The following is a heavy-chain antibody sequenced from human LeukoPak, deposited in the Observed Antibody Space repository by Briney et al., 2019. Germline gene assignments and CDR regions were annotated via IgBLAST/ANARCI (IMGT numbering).Heavy chain of an antibody. V-gene: IGHV3-33*01. J-gene: IGHJ4*02. CDR2: IWYDGSNK. CDR3: VRGPILYYYDSSGYVQFDY. D-gene: IGHD3-22*01. CDR1: GFTFSSYG. Sequence: GGSLRLSCAASGFTFSSYGMHWVRQAPGKGLEWVAVIWYDGSNKYYADSVKGRFTISRDNSKNTLYLQMNSLRAEDTAVYYCVRGPILYYYDSSGYVQFDYWGQGTLVTVSS.